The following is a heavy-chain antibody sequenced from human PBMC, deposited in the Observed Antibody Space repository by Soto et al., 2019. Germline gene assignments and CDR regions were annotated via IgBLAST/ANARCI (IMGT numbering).Heavy chain of an antibody. CDR2: IKQDGSEK. Sequence: GGSLRLSCAASGFTFSSYWMSWVRQAPGKGLEWVANIKQDGSEKYYVDSVKGRFTISRDNAKNSLYLQMNSLRAEDTAVYYCARVNFWSGYYTLGYCYGMDVWGQGTTVTVSS. J-gene: IGHJ6*02. CDR1: GFTFSSYW. V-gene: IGHV3-7*03. CDR3: ARVNFWSGYYTLGYCYGMDV. D-gene: IGHD3-3*01.